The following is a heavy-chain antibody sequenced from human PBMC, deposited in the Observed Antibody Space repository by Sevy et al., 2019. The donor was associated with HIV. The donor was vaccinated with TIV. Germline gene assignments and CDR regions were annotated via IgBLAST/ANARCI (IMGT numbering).Heavy chain of an antibody. CDR2: ISASGDTT. CDR1: GFTFSTYA. J-gene: IGHJ5*02. CDR3: XXXXXXXXXXPLFDP. V-gene: IGHV3-23*01. Sequence: GGSLRLSCAASGFTFSTYAMNWVRQAPGKGLEWVSGISASGDTTYYADSVKGRFTISRDNSRKTLYLQMNSLRGDDXXXXXXXXXXXXXXXXPLFDPWGQGSLVTVSS.